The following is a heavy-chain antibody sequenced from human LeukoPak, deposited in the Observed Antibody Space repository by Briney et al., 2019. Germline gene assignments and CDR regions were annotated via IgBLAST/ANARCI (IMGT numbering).Heavy chain of an antibody. Sequence: GGSLRLSCAASGFTVSSNYMSWVRQAPGKGLEWVSVIYNDGRTYYADSVKGRFTISRDNSKNTLYLQMNSLRAEDTAVYYCANTYYYDSSDYFDYWGQGTLVTVSS. D-gene: IGHD3-22*01. CDR2: IYNDGRT. CDR1: GFTVSSNY. CDR3: ANTYYYDSSDYFDY. V-gene: IGHV3-53*01. J-gene: IGHJ4*02.